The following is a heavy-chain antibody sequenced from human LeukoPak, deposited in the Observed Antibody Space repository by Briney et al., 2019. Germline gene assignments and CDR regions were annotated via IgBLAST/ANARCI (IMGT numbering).Heavy chain of an antibody. CDR2: ISSSSSYI. V-gene: IGHV3-21*01. J-gene: IGHJ5*02. CDR1: GFTFSSYS. CDR3: ARDLSGSSSWYA. Sequence: GGSLRLSCAASGFTFSSYSMNWVRQAPGKGLEWVSSISSSSSYIYYADSVKGRFTISRDNAENSLYLQMNSLRAEDTAVYYCARDLSGSSSWYAWGQGTLVTVSS. D-gene: IGHD6-13*01.